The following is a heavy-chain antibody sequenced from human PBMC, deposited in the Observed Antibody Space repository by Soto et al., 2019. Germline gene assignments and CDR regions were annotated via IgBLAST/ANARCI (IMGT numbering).Heavy chain of an antibody. V-gene: IGHV3-11*01. Sequence: QVQLVESGGGLIKPGGSLRLSCAASGFTYSDYYMSWIRQAPGKGLEWVSYISSSGSTIYYADSVKGRFTISRDNAKNSLYLQMNSLRAEDTAVYYCARDHTDYYYYYMDVWGKGTTVSVSS. J-gene: IGHJ6*03. D-gene: IGHD2-2*02. CDR2: ISSSGSTI. CDR1: GFTYSDYY. CDR3: ARDHTDYYYYYMDV.